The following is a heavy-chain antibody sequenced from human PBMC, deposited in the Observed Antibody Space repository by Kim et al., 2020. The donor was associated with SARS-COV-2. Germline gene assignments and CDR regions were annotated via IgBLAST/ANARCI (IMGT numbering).Heavy chain of an antibody. CDR2: ISSSSSYI. J-gene: IGHJ6*02. V-gene: IGHV3-21*01. CDR1: GFTFSSYS. Sequence: GGSLRLSCAASGFTFSSYSMNWVRQAPGKGLEWVSSISSSSSYIYYADSVKGRFTISRDNAKNSLYLQMNSLRAEDTAVYYCARDHEMATIFCYYGMDVWGQGTTVTVSS. CDR3: ARDHEMATIFCYYGMDV. D-gene: IGHD5-12*01.